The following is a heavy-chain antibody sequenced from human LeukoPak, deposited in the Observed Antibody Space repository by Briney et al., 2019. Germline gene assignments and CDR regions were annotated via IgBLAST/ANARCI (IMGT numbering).Heavy chain of an antibody. CDR2: IHNSGTT. Sequence: PSETLSLTCAVSGGPFSGYFWSWIRQSSGKGLEWIGEIHNSGTTNYNPPLNGRVTISEDTSKNQFYLNLSSVTAADTAVYYCARRYYYNLGSFPFDFWGQGTLVTVSS. V-gene: IGHV4-34*01. J-gene: IGHJ4*02. CDR1: GGPFSGYF. CDR3: ARRYYYNLGSFPFDF. D-gene: IGHD3-10*01.